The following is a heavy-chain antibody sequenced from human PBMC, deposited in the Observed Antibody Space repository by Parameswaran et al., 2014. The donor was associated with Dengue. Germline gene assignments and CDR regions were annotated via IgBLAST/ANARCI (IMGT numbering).Heavy chain of an antibody. V-gene: IGHV1-69*05. Sequence: WVRQAPGQGLEWMGGIIPIFGTANYAQKFQGRVTITTDESTSTAYMELSSLRSEDTAVYYCARDKGDSSGYPFYGMDVWGQGTTGHRLL. D-gene: IGHD3-22*01. J-gene: IGHJ6*02. CDR3: ARDKGDSSGYPFYGMDV. CDR2: IIPIFGTA.